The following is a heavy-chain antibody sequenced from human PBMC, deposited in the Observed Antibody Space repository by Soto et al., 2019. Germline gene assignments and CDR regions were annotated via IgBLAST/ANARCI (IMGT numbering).Heavy chain of an antibody. CDR2: IRNIANSYTT. CDR3: ARRITGSPPADGGS. J-gene: IGHJ5*02. D-gene: IGHD1-20*01. Sequence: EVQLVESGGDLVQPGGSLRLSCAVSGFTFSDHYMDWVRQAPGKGLEWVGRIRNIANSYTTDYAASVKGRFTISRDDSKNSVYLHMNSLKTEETAMYYCARRITGSPPADGGSWGQGTLVTVSS. V-gene: IGHV3-72*01. CDR1: GFTFSDHY.